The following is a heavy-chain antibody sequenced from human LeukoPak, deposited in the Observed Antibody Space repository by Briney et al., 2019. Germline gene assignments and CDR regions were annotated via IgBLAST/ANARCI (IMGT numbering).Heavy chain of an antibody. D-gene: IGHD5-18*01. Sequence: SGGSLRLSCVGSGFTFSNYGIHSGRQAPDKGPLWVTAISYDGSLKYLGDFVKGPFTIPRDNSKNPLYLQMNSLSTRDTAVYYRARVSLERQLWLPFDYWGQGTLVSVSS. J-gene: IGHJ4*02. CDR3: ARVSLERQLWLPFDY. V-gene: IGHV3-30*03. CDR2: ISYDGSLK. CDR1: GFTFSNYG.